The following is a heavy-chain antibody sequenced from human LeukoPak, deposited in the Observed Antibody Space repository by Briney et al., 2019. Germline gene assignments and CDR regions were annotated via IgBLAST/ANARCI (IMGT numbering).Heavy chain of an antibody. CDR2: IGTAGDT. Sequence: GGSLRLSCAASGFTFSSYDMHWVRQATGKGLEWVSAIGTAGDTYYPGSVKGRFTISRENAKNSLYLQMNSLRAGDTAVYYCTRGRKAVAEYYFDYWGQGTLVTVSS. CDR3: TRGRKAVAEYYFDY. D-gene: IGHD6-19*01. CDR1: GFTFSSYD. J-gene: IGHJ4*02. V-gene: IGHV3-13*01.